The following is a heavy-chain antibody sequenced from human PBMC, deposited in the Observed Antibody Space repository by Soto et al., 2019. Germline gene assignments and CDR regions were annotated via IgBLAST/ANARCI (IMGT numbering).Heavy chain of an antibody. V-gene: IGHV2-5*02. J-gene: IGHJ4*02. CDR1: GFSLSTSGVG. CDR3: AHRRYCSGGSCYYFDY. CDR2: IYWDDDK. Sequence: QITLKESGPTLVKPTQTLTLTCTFSGFSLSTSGVGVGWIRQPPGNALEWLALIYWDDDKRYSPSLKSRLTITKDTSKIQVVFTMTNMDPVDTATYYCAHRRYCSGGSCYYFDYWGQGTLVTVSS. D-gene: IGHD2-15*01.